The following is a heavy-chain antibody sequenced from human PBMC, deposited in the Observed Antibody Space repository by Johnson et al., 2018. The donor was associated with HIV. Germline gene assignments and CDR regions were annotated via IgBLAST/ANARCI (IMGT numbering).Heavy chain of an antibody. CDR1: GFTFSDYY. CDR3: VREDSMILPPYHDAFDI. J-gene: IGHJ3*02. CDR2: INSDGSST. D-gene: IGHD2-15*01. Sequence: VQLVESGGGLVNPGGSLRLSCAASGFTFSDYYMSWIRQAPGKGLEWVSRINSDGSSTSYADSVKGRFTISRDNAKNTLYLQMNSLRVEDTAVYYCVREDSMILPPYHDAFDIWGQGTMVTVSS. V-gene: IGHV3-74*01.